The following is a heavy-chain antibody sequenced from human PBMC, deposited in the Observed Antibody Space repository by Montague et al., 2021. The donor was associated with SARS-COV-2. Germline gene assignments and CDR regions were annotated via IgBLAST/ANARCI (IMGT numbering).Heavy chain of an antibody. Sequence: SLRLSCAASGFTLSSYAMNWVRQAPGKGLEWVSSISGSDDTTCYXDSXKGRFTISRDSSKNTLYLQMNSLRVEETAVYYCAKGFTSWPRGLFDYWGQGSLVTVSS. CDR3: AKGFTSWPRGLFDY. D-gene: IGHD2-2*01. V-gene: IGHV3-23*01. J-gene: IGHJ4*02. CDR1: GFTLSSYA. CDR2: ISGSDDTT.